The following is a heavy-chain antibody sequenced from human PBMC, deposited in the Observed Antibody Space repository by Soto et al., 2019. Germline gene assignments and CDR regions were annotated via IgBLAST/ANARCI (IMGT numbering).Heavy chain of an antibody. CDR2: ISSSSSYI. J-gene: IGHJ6*02. Sequence: GGSLRLSCAASGFTFSNYSMNWVRQAPGKGLEWVSSISSSSSYIYYADSVKGRFTISRDNAKNSLYLQMNSLRAEDTAVYYCARDLSIAVAGTDGMDVWGQGTTVTVSS. D-gene: IGHD6-19*01. CDR1: GFTFSNYS. CDR3: ARDLSIAVAGTDGMDV. V-gene: IGHV3-21*01.